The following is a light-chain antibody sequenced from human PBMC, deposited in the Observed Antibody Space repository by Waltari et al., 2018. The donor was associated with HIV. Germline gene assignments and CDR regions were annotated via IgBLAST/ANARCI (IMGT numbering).Light chain of an antibody. CDR3: QQRINWPIT. J-gene: IGKJ5*01. Sequence: EIVLTQSPATLSLSPGETATLSCRASQSVSSYLAWYQQKPGQAPRLLIYGVSNRATGIPARFGGSGSGTDFTLTISSLEPEDFAVYYCQQRINWPITFGQGTRLEIK. V-gene: IGKV3-11*01. CDR1: QSVSSY. CDR2: GVS.